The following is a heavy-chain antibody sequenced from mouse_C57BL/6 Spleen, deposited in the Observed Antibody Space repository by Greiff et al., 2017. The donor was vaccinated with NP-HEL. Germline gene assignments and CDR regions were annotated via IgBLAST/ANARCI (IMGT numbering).Heavy chain of an antibody. CDR1: GYAFSSSW. CDR2: IYPGDGDT. Sequence: VQRVESGPELVKPGASVKISCKASGYAFSSSWMNWVKQRPGKGLEWIGRIYPGDGDTNYNGKFKGKATLTADKSSSTAYMQLSSLTSEDSAVYFCARDYGSSPDYWGQGTTLTVSS. J-gene: IGHJ2*01. V-gene: IGHV1-82*01. CDR3: ARDYGSSPDY. D-gene: IGHD1-1*01.